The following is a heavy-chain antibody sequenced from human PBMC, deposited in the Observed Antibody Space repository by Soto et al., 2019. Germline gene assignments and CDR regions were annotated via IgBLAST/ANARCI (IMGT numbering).Heavy chain of an antibody. Sequence: QVQLVQSGAEVKKPGSSVKVSCKASGGTFSSYAISWVRQAPGQGLEWMGGIIPIFGTANYAQKFQGRVTITADESTSTAYMELSSLRSEDTAVYYCARDWTTVSPPYYYYGMDVWGQGTTVTVSS. J-gene: IGHJ6*02. CDR2: IIPIFGTA. CDR1: GGTFSSYA. D-gene: IGHD4-17*01. CDR3: ARDWTTVSPPYYYYGMDV. V-gene: IGHV1-69*01.